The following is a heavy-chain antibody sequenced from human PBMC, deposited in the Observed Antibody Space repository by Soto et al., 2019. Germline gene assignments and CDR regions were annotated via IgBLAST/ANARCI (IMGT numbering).Heavy chain of an antibody. CDR3: ARDQGRRGVGVRDYASSGYYHLGMDV. CDR1: GFTFSDYY. Sequence: GGSLRLSCAASGFTFSDYYMSWIRQAPGKGLEWVSYISSSGSTIYYADSVKGRFTISRDNAKNSLYLQMNSLRAEDTAVYYCARDQGRRGVGVRDYASSGYYHLGMDVWGQGTTVTVSS. V-gene: IGHV3-11*01. D-gene: IGHD3-22*01. CDR2: ISSSGSTI. J-gene: IGHJ6*02.